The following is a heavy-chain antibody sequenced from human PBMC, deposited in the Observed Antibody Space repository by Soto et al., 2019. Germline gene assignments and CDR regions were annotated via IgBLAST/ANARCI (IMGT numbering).Heavy chain of an antibody. CDR2: ISSSSSTI. CDR1: GFTFSSYS. CDR3: AREHSSSGLNWFDP. J-gene: IGHJ5*02. D-gene: IGHD6-6*01. V-gene: IGHV3-48*02. Sequence: EVQLVESGGGLVQPGGSLRLSCAASGFTFSSYSMNWVRQAPGKGLEWVSYISSSSSTIYYADSVKGRFTISRDNAKNSLYLQINSLRDEDTAVYYCAREHSSSGLNWFDPWGQGTLVTVSS.